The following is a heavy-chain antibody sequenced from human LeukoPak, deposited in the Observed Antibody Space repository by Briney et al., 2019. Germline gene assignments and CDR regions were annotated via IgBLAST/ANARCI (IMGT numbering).Heavy chain of an antibody. Sequence: GGSLRLSCAASGFTFSSHWMSWVRQAPGKGLERVDNINQDGSEKYYVDSVKGRFIISRDNAKNSLYLQMNSLRAEDTAVYYCARDGFDEGLYFDYWGQGNLVTVSS. J-gene: IGHJ4*02. V-gene: IGHV3-7*01. CDR1: GFTFSSHW. CDR3: ARDGFDEGLYFDY. CDR2: INQDGSEK. D-gene: IGHD3-9*01.